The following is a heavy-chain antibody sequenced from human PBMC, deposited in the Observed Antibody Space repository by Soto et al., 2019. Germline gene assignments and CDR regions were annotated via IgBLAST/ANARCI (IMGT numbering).Heavy chain of an antibody. Sequence: EVQLVESGGGLVKPGGSLRLSCAASGFSFSNYSMNWVRQAPGKGLAWVSAISSSSTYIYYGDSVKGRFTISRDNAKNSLYRQMNSLRAEDTAVYYCARIGTSAAIGAYGMDVWGQGTTVTVSS. V-gene: IGHV3-21*01. CDR1: GFSFSNYS. J-gene: IGHJ6*02. CDR3: ARIGTSAAIGAYGMDV. D-gene: IGHD2-2*01. CDR2: ISSSSTYI.